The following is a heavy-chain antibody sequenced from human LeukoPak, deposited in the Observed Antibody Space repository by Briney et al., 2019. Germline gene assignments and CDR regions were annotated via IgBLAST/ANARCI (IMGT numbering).Heavy chain of an antibody. CDR3: VSFYETY. Sequence: PGGSLRLSCAASGLTFSSHWMHWVRQAPGKGLVWVSRITNDGSSTTYADSVKGRFTISKDNAKNTVYLQMNGLRAEDTAVYYCVSFYETYWGRGTLVTVSS. J-gene: IGHJ4*02. D-gene: IGHD2/OR15-2a*01. CDR1: GLTFSSHW. V-gene: IGHV3-74*01. CDR2: ITNDGSST.